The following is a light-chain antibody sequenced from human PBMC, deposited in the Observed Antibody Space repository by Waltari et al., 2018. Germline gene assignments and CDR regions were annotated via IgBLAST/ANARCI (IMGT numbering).Light chain of an antibody. CDR1: QSVSRA. V-gene: IGKV3-20*01. CDR3: QHYWRLPVT. CDR2: GAS. J-gene: IGKJ1*01. Sequence: TLSLTVGERATVACRASQSVSRAIAWDEQKPGQAPRLLIYGASTRATGRPGRFSGSGSGTDFSLNNSRLEPDDVAVYDCQHYWRLPVTFGQGP.